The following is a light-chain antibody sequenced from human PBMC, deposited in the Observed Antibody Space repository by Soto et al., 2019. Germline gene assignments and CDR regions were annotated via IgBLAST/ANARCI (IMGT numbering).Light chain of an antibody. Sequence: GSSSNIGTYSVSWYQQFPGTAPRLLIYSDNQRPSGVTDRFSASKSGASASLAISGLQSEDEADLYCAAWDARLHWCVLGPATKVTVL. CDR2: SDN. J-gene: IGLJ1*01. CDR1: SSNIGTYS. CDR3: AAWDARLHWCV. V-gene: IGLV1-44*01.